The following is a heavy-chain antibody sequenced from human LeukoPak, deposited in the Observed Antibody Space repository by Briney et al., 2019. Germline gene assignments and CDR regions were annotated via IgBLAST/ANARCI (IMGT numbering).Heavy chain of an antibody. CDR2: IYYSGSA. J-gene: IGHJ4*02. Sequence: SETLSLTCTVTGSSISNYYWSLIRQPPGKRLQRIVYIYYSGSANHNPSLKSRVTISVDTSKNQFSLKLSSVTAADTAVYYCARVTATTGIRYFDYWGQGTLVTVSS. CDR3: ARVTATTGIRYFDY. CDR1: GSSISNYY. D-gene: IGHD6-13*01. V-gene: IGHV4-59*01.